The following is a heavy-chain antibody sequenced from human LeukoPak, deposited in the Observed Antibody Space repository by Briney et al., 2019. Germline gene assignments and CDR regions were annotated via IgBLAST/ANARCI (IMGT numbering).Heavy chain of an antibody. V-gene: IGHV3-66*01. J-gene: IGHJ4*02. CDR1: GFTVSSNY. D-gene: IGHD3-22*01. CDR3: ASSYYDSSGYYYERGLDY. Sequence: PGGSLRLSCAASGFTVSSNYMSWVRQAPGKGLEWVSVICSGGSTYYADSVKGRFTISRDNSKNTLYLQMNSLRAEDTAVYYCASSYYDSSGYYYERGLDYWGQGTLVTVSS. CDR2: ICSGGST.